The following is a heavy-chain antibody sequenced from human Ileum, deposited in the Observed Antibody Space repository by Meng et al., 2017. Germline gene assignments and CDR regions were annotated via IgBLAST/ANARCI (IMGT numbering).Heavy chain of an antibody. V-gene: IGHV3-7*01. Sequence: LGGWGGGLFRPGGSLRLSCVISVISISGDWVSWVRQAPGKGLEWVAGIKYDGSERDYVDSVKGRFSISRDNGRNSLYLQMDSLRAEDTAVYYCARKNSFDYWGQGTLVTVSS. CDR1: VISISGDW. CDR3: ARKNSFDY. D-gene: IGHD4-23*01. CDR2: IKYDGSER. J-gene: IGHJ4*02.